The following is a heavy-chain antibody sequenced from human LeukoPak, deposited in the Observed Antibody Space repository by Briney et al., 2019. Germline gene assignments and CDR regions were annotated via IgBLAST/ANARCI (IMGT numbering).Heavy chain of an antibody. J-gene: IGHJ1*01. Sequence: PSQTLSLTCAVYGGSFSGYYWSWIRQPPGKGLEWIGEINHSGSTNYNPSLKSRVTISVDTSTNQFSLKLSSVTAADTAVYYCATDLRYFDWLSSRIEYFQHWGQGTLVTVSS. D-gene: IGHD3-9*01. CDR1: GGSFSGYY. CDR2: INHSGST. V-gene: IGHV4-34*01. CDR3: ATDLRYFDWLSSRIEYFQH.